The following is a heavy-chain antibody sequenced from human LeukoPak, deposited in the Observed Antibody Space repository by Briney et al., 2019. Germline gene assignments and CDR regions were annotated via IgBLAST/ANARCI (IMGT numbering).Heavy chain of an antibody. Sequence: PSETLSLTCTVSGGSISSSSYYWSWIRQPPGKGLEWIGYIYYSGSTNYNPSLKSRVTISVDTSKNQFSLKLSSVTAADTAVYYCARSDDYGGKWGATRAFDIWGQGTMVTVSS. D-gene: IGHD4-23*01. CDR3: ARSDDYGGKWGATRAFDI. CDR1: GGSISSSSYY. J-gene: IGHJ3*02. V-gene: IGHV4-61*01. CDR2: IYYSGST.